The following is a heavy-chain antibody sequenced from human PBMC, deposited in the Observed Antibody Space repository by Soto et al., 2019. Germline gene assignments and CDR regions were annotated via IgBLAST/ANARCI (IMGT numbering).Heavy chain of an antibody. CDR3: ARDHPPRYDSGCSLHYYGMDV. D-gene: IGHD3-22*01. CDR1: GFTFRSYA. V-gene: IGHV3-33*01. Sequence: QVQMVESGGGVVRPGRSLRLSGSASGFTFRSYAMHWVRQAPGKGLEWVAVIGDDGSTTYFADSVKGRFTVSRDNSKNTLYLQMNNLRVEDTALYFCARDHPPRYDSGCSLHYYGMDVWGQWTAVSVSS. J-gene: IGHJ6*02. CDR2: IGDDGSTT.